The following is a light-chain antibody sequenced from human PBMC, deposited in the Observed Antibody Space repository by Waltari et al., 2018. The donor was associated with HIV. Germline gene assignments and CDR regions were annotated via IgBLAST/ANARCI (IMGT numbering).Light chain of an antibody. Sequence: EIVLTQSPGTLSLSPGERATLSCRASQSVSSSYLAWYQQKPGQAPRLRIYGASSRATGIPHRFSGSGSGTDFTLAISRLEPEDFAVYYCQQFGSSPPYTVGQGTKLEIK. CDR3: QQFGSSPPYT. J-gene: IGKJ2*01. CDR2: GAS. CDR1: QSVSSSY. V-gene: IGKV3-20*01.